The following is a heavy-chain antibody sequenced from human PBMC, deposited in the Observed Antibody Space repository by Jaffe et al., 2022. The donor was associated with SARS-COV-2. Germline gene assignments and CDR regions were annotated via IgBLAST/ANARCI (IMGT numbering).Heavy chain of an antibody. J-gene: IGHJ6*02. CDR2: INHSGST. V-gene: IGHV4-34*01. D-gene: IGHD3-9*01. Sequence: QVQLQQWGAGLLKPSETLSLTCAVYGGSFSGYYWSWIRQPPGKGLEWIGEINHSGSTNYNPSLKSRVTISVDTSKNQFSLKLSSVTAADTAVYYCARGFDWLLARGFDYYYYGMDVWGQGTTVTVSS. CDR1: GGSFSGYY. CDR3: ARGFDWLLARGFDYYYYGMDV.